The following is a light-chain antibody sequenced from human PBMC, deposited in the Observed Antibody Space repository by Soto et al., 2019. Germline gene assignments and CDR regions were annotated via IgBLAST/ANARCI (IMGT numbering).Light chain of an antibody. CDR2: GAS. J-gene: IGKJ1*01. Sequence: EIVLTQSPGTLSLSPGERATLSCRASQSVTSNYLAWYQQNPGQAPSLLIYGASARAAGIPGRFSGSGTGTDVALTISGLEPEDFAVYFCQQYASSPWTFGQGTKVDIK. V-gene: IGKV3-20*01. CDR3: QQYASSPWT. CDR1: QSVTSNY.